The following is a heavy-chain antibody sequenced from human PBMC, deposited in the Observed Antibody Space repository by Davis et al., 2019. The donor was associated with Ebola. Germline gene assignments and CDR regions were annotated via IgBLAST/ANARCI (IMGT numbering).Heavy chain of an antibody. CDR2: ISAYNGNT. J-gene: IGHJ4*02. CDR3: ARAKHSYGAGVVDY. D-gene: IGHD5-18*01. CDR1: GYTFTSYG. V-gene: IGHV1-18*01. Sequence: ASVKVSCKASGYTFTSYGISWVRQAPGQGLEWMGWISAYNGNTNYAQKLQGRVTMTTDTSTSTAYMELRSLRSDDTAVYYCARAKHSYGAGVVDYWGQGTLVTVSS.